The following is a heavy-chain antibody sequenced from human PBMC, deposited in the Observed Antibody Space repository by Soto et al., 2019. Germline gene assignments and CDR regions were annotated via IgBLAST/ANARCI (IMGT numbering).Heavy chain of an antibody. CDR1: GGSISSYY. D-gene: IGHD3-22*01. CDR3: ARGEVYYYDSSGYQLHWFDP. CDR2: IYYSGST. J-gene: IGHJ5*02. V-gene: IGHV4-59*01. Sequence: QVQLQESGPGLVKPSETLSLTYTVSGGSISSYYWSWIRQPPGKGLGWIGYIYYSGSTNYNPSLKSRVTISVDTSKNQFSLKLSSVTAADTAVYYCARGEVYYYDSSGYQLHWFDPWGQGTLVTVSS.